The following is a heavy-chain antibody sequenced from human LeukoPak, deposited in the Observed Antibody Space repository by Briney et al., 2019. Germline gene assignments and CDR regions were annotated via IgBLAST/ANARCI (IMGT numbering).Heavy chain of an antibody. CDR3: AHSSWEQLAFYNWFDP. Sequence: SGPTLVKPTQTLTLTCTFSGFSLSTSGVGVGWIRQPPGKALEWLALIYWDDDKRYSPSLKSRLTITKDTSKNQVVLTMTNMDPVDTATYYCAHSSWEQLAFYNWFDPWGQGTLVTVS. CDR2: IYWDDDK. V-gene: IGHV2-5*02. J-gene: IGHJ5*02. D-gene: IGHD6-6*01. CDR1: GFSLSTSGVG.